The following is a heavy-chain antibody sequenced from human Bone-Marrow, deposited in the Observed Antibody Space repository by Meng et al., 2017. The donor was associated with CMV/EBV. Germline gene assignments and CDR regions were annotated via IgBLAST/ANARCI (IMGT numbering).Heavy chain of an antibody. CDR3: AHSPRFYSSGLYYDFYDY. D-gene: IGHD3-10*01. Sequence: SGLTLVKPTQTHTLTCSYSGFSLRTSGAGVGWIRQPPGKALEWLALDYWNDDKRYSPSLKNRFTITKDTSTNRVVLTMPDLDPADTATYYCAHSPRFYSSGLYYDFYDYWGQGRLVTVSS. J-gene: IGHJ4*02. V-gene: IGHV2-5*01. CDR1: GFSLRTSGAG. CDR2: DYWNDDK.